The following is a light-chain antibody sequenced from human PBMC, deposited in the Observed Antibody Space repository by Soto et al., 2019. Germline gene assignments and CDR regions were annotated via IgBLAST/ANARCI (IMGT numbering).Light chain of an antibody. V-gene: IGLV2-23*01. CDR2: DDS. CDR1: SSDVGSYNL. J-gene: IGLJ2*01. Sequence: QSVLTQPASVSGSPGQSITISCTGTSSDVGSYNLVSWYQQHPGKAPKLMIYDDSNRPSGVSNRFSGSTSGNTASLTISGLQAEDEADYYCCTYAGSSTLVLGGGTKLTVL. CDR3: CTYAGSSTLV.